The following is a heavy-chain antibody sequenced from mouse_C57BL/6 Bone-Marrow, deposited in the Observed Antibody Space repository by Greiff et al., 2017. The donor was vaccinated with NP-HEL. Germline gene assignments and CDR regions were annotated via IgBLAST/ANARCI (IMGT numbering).Heavy chain of an antibody. CDR2: ISNLAYSI. V-gene: IGHV5-15*04. D-gene: IGHD1-1*01. Sequence: EVKVEESGGGLVQPGGSLKLSCAASGFTFSDYGMAWVRQAPRKGPEWVAFISNLAYSIYYADTVTGRFTISRENAKNTLYLEMSSLRSEDTAMYYCARQYGSSFLYWYFDVWGTGTTVTVSS. J-gene: IGHJ1*03. CDR3: ARQYGSSFLYWYFDV. CDR1: GFTFSDYG.